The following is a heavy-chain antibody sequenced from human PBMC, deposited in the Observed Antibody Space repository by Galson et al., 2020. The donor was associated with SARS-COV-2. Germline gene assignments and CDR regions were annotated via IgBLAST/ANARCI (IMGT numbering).Heavy chain of an antibody. CDR2: NYYVANTTYT. V-gene: IGHV4-34*01. CDR3: GTGTSWSWEVVAD. J-gene: IGHJ4*02. Sequence: SETLSLTCAVFGRSFGNHFWTWIRQPPGKGLEWIGENYYVANTTYTNYSPSLKSRVAISVDTSKNQFSLMLSAVTAAGTAESYCGTGTSWSWEVVADWGPGTLV. D-gene: IGHD2-15*01. CDR1: GRSFGNHF.